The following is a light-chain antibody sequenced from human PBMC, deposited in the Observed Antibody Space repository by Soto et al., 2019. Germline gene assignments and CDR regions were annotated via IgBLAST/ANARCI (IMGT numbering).Light chain of an antibody. CDR1: QSVSSN. J-gene: IGKJ2*01. Sequence: EIVLTQSPATLSLSPGERATLSCRASQSVSSNLAWYQQKLGQAPRLLIYDALNRATGIQARFSGSGSGTDFTLTSSDRVPEAVAVYYCQQRRSWPTFGQGTKLEIK. CDR2: DAL. CDR3: QQRRSWPT. V-gene: IGKV3-11*01.